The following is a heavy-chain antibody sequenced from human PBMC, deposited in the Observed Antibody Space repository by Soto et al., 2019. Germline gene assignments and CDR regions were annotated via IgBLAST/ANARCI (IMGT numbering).Heavy chain of an antibody. D-gene: IGHD3-22*01. Sequence: ASVKVSCKASGYRFTSYHVHWVRQAPGQGLEWMGIINPSGSSTKYAQKFQGRVTMTRDTSTGTVYMDLSSLRSEDTAVYYCARSHDSSGYSFFDYWGQGTLVTVSS. J-gene: IGHJ4*02. CDR2: INPSGSST. CDR1: GYRFTSYH. CDR3: ARSHDSSGYSFFDY. V-gene: IGHV1-46*01.